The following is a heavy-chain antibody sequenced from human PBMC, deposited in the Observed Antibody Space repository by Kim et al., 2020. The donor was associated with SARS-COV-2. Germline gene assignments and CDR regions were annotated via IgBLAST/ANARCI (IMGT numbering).Heavy chain of an antibody. Sequence: SVKVSCKASGGTFSSYAISWVRQAPGQGLEWMGGIIPIFGTANYAQKFQGRVTITADESTSTAYMELSSLRSEDTAVYYCARGGDLLLSITTGGYYYYGMDVWGQGTTVTVSS. J-gene: IGHJ6*02. CDR2: IIPIFGTA. D-gene: IGHD3-10*01. CDR3: ARGGDLLLSITTGGYYYYGMDV. CDR1: GGTFSSYA. V-gene: IGHV1-69*13.